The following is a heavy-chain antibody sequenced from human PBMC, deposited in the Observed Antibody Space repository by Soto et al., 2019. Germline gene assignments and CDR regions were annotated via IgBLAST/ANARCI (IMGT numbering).Heavy chain of an antibody. CDR2: INPSGGST. CDR3: ARDSGLLAARPWDGSDP. V-gene: IGHV1-46*01. D-gene: IGHD6-6*01. Sequence: ASVKVSCKASGYTFTSYYMHWVRQAPGQGLEWMGIINPSGGSTSDAQKFQGRVTMTRDTSTITVYMELRSLRSEDTAVYYCARDSGLLAARPWDGSDPWGEVTLFTVS. J-gene: IGHJ5*02. CDR1: GYTFTSYY.